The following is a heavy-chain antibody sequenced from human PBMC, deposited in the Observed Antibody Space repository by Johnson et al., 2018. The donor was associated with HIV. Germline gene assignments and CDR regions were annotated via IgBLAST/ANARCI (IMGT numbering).Heavy chain of an antibody. D-gene: IGHD6-13*01. V-gene: IGHV3-30*02. J-gene: IGHJ3*02. CDR1: GFTFSSYG. CDR2: IRYDGSDK. CDR3: ARGEGAAAGLDAFDI. Sequence: VQLVESGGGLIQPGGSLRLSCAASGFTFSSYGMHWVRRTPGKGLEWVAFIRYDGSDKSYADSVKGRFTISRDNSKNTLHLQMNSLRAEDTALYYSARGEGAAAGLDAFDIWGQGTMVIVSS.